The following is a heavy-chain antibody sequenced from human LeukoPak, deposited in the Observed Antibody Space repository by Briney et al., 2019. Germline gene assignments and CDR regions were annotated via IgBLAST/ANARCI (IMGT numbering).Heavy chain of an antibody. J-gene: IGHJ4*02. Sequence: GSLRLSCAASGFSFSIYSMNWVRQAPGKGLEWIGSIYHSGSTYYNPSLKSRVTISVDTSKNQFSLKLSSVTAADTAVYYCARHGAVPAATVDYWGQGTLVTVSS. CDR3: ARHGAVPAATVDY. CDR2: IYHSGST. V-gene: IGHV4-38-2*01. CDR1: GFSFSIYS. D-gene: IGHD2-2*01.